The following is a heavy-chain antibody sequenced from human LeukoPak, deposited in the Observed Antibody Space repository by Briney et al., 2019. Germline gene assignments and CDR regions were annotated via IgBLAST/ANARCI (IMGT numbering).Heavy chain of an antibody. D-gene: IGHD1-26*01. CDR2: INPSGGST. J-gene: IGHJ5*02. CDR3: ARDNNRLVGAKNPYNWFDP. V-gene: IGHV1-46*01. CDR1: GYTFTSYY. Sequence: ASVKVSCKASGYTFTSYYMHWVRQAPGQGLEWMGIINPSGGSTNYAQKFQGRVTMTRDTSTSTVYMELSSLRSEDTAVYYCARDNNRLVGAKNPYNWFDPWGQGTLVTVSS.